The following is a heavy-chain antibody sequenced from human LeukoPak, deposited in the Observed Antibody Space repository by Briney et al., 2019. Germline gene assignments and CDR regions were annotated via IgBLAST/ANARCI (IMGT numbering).Heavy chain of an antibody. J-gene: IGHJ6*03. CDR1: GYSFTSYW. V-gene: IGHV5-51*01. CDR2: IYPDDSDT. CDR3: ARLAFCTNAVCVSTYYYYMDV. D-gene: IGHD2-8*01. Sequence: ESLKISCKGSGYSFTSYWIGWVRQMPGKGLEWMGIIYPDDSDTKYSPSFQGQVTISADKSISTAYLQWSSLKAADTAMYYCARLAFCTNAVCVSTYYYYMDVWGRGTTVTVSS.